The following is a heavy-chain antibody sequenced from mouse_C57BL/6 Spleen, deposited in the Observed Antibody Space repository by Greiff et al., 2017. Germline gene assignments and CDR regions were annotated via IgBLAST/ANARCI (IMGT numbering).Heavy chain of an antibody. CDR2: INPSNGGT. D-gene: IGHD1-1*01. CDR3: ARYYYGSSHYFDD. Sequence: QVQLQQPGTELVKPGASVKLSCKASGYTFTSYWMPWVKQRPGQGLEWIGNINPSNGGTNYNEKFKSKATLTVDKSSTTAYMQLSSLTSEDSAVYYCARYYYGSSHYFDDWGQGTTLTVSS. V-gene: IGHV1-53*01. CDR1: GYTFTSYW. J-gene: IGHJ2*01.